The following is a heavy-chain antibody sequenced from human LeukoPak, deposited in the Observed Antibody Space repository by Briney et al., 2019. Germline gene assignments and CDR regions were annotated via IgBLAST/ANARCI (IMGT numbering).Heavy chain of an antibody. CDR2: IIPIFGTA. J-gene: IGHJ4*02. Sequence: ASVKVSCKASGGTFSSYAISWVRQAPGQGLEWMGGIIPIFGTANYAQKFQGRVTITADESTSTAYMELSSLRSEDTAVYYCARGFWSGSYFDYWGQGTLVTVSS. CDR1: GGTFSSYA. D-gene: IGHD3-3*01. V-gene: IGHV1-69*13. CDR3: ARGFWSGSYFDY.